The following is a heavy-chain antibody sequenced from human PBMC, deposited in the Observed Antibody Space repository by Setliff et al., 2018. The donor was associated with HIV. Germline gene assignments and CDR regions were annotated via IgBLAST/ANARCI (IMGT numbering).Heavy chain of an antibody. J-gene: IGHJ4*02. Sequence: SETLSLSCTVSGGSISSTNYYWGWIRQTPGKGLEWIGSIYYSGTTYYNPSLKSRVTMSVDTSTSRLSLKVHSVTAADTAMYYCARGSHGTSWTDYWGQGTLVTVSS. D-gene: IGHD6-13*01. CDR1: GGSISSTNYY. CDR3: ARGSHGTSWTDY. V-gene: IGHV4-39*07. CDR2: IYYSGTT.